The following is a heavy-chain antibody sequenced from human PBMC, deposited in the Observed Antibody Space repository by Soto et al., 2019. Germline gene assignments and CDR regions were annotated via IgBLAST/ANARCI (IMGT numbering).Heavy chain of an antibody. CDR2: IWYDGSNT. V-gene: IGHV3-33*06. J-gene: IGHJ4*02. CDR3: AKQLRQWLVQGVDY. D-gene: IGHD6-19*01. Sequence: GGSLRLSCVASGFFLRDFGMHWVRQAPGKGLGWVSVIWYDGSNTYQGESVKGRFTMSRDNSKNTLYLQMNSLRAEDTAVYYCAKQLRQWLVQGVDYWGQGTLVTVSS. CDR1: GFFLRDFG.